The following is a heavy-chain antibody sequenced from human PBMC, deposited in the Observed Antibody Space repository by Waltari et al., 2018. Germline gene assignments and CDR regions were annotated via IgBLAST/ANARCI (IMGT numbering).Heavy chain of an antibody. CDR2: IDWRSGRI. CDR1: GFSFDGYA. V-gene: IGHV3-9*01. D-gene: IGHD3-10*01. J-gene: IGHJ6*03. CDR3: GKDLTPGGMDV. Sequence: EVQLMESGGDLVQPGRSLRLSCAASGFSFDGYAVHWVRQGPGKGLEWVSAIDWRSGRIDYADSVKGRFTLSRDNTKNSLYLQMNSLRPEDTALYYCGKDLTPGGMDVWGKGTMVTVSS.